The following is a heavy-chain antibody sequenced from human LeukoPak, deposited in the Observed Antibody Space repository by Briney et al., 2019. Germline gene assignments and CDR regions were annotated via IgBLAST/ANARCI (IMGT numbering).Heavy chain of an antibody. CDR3: IRNYLSARDAFDV. Sequence: PGGSLRLSCAVSGFTFDDHAMQWVRQSPGKGLEWVSGISWNSGSIAYADSVKGRFIISRDNANNFLYLQMNSLRAEDTALYYCIRNYLSARDAFDVWGQGTMVTVSS. CDR2: ISWNSGSI. D-gene: IGHD1-7*01. CDR1: GFTFDDHA. V-gene: IGHV3-9*01. J-gene: IGHJ3*01.